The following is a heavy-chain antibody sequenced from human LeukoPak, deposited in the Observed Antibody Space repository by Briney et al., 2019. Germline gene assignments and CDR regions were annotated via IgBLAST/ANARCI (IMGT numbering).Heavy chain of an antibody. V-gene: IGHV3-30-3*01. Sequence: GRSLRLSCAASGFTFSSYAMHWVRQAPGKGLEWVAVISYDGSNKYYADSVKGRFTISRDNSKNTLYLQMNSLRAEDTAVYYCARGRTGDFDYWGQGSLVTVSS. D-gene: IGHD1-14*01. CDR3: ARGRTGDFDY. J-gene: IGHJ4*02. CDR1: GFTFSSYA. CDR2: ISYDGSNK.